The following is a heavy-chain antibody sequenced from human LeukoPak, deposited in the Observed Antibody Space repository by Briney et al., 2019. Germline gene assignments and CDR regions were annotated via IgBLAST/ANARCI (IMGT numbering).Heavy chain of an antibody. J-gene: IGHJ4*02. CDR1: GFTFSSYA. CDR3: ARDRTGWLQDY. Sequence: GGSLRLSCAPSGFTFSSYAMHWVRQAPGKGLEYVSAISSNGGSTYYANSVKGRFTISRDNSKNTLYLQMGSLRAEDMAVYYCARDRTGWLQDYGGQGTLVTVSS. V-gene: IGHV3-64*01. D-gene: IGHD5-24*01. CDR2: ISSNGGST.